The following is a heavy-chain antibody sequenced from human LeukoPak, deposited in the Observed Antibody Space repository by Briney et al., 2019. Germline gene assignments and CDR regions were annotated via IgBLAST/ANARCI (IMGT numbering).Heavy chain of an antibody. CDR2: IYSSGST. Sequence: SETLSLTCTVSGGSIRGYYWSWIRQSPEKGLEWIGYIYSSGSTNYNPSLKSRVTISVDTSKNQFSLKLSSVTAADTAVYYCASWDSGSDYFDYWGQGTLVTVSS. V-gene: IGHV4-59*01. D-gene: IGHD1-26*01. CDR3: ASWDSGSDYFDY. J-gene: IGHJ4*02. CDR1: GGSIRGYY.